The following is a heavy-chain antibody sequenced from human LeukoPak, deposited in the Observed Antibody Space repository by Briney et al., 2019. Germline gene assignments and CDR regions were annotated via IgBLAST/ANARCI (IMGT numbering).Heavy chain of an antibody. Sequence: GASVKVSCKASGYTFTVYCMHCVRQAPGQGLEWMGRINPNSGDTKYAQNFQGRVTMTRDTSIDTAYMDLSSLRSDDTAVYYCARVGFERPRSSITVVRGVLRLNAFLLWGQGTMVTVSS. CDR3: ARVGFERPRSSITVVRGVLRLNAFLL. CDR2: INPNSGDT. V-gene: IGHV1-2*02. J-gene: IGHJ3*01. D-gene: IGHD3-10*01. CDR1: GYTFTVYC.